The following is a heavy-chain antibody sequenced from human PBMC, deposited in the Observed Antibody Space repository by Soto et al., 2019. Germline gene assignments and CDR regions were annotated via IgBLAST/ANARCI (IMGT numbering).Heavy chain of an antibody. Sequence: QVQLVESGGGVVQPGRSLRLSCAASGFTFSSYGMHWVRQAPGKGLEWVAVISYYGSNKYYADSVKGRFTISRDNSKNTLYLQMNSLRAEDTAVYYCAKSRFGDSSFDYWGQGTLVTVSS. J-gene: IGHJ4*02. CDR1: GFTFSSYG. V-gene: IGHV3-30*18. D-gene: IGHD2-21*02. CDR2: ISYYGSNK. CDR3: AKSRFGDSSFDY.